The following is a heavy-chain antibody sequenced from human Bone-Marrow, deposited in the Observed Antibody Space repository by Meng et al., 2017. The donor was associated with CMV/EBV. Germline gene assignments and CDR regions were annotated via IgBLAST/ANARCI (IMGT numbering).Heavy chain of an antibody. CDR3: ARDFWVDSGYSYYYGMDV. V-gene: IGHV1-24*01. J-gene: IGHJ6*02. D-gene: IGHD3-22*01. CDR1: GYTLTELS. Sequence: ASVKVSCKVSGYTLTELSMHWVRQAPGKGLEWMGGFDPEDGETIYAQKFQGRVTMTEDTSTDTAYMELSSLRSEDTAVYYCARDFWVDSGYSYYYGMDVWGQGTTVTVSS. CDR2: FDPEDGET.